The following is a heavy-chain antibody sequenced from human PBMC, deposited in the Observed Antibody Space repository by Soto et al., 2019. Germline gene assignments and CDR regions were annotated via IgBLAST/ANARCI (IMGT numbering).Heavy chain of an antibody. CDR2: ISGSGGST. Sequence: EVQLLESGGGLVQPGGSLRLSCAASGFTFSSYAMSWVRQAPGKGLEWVSAISGSGGSTYYADSVKGRFTISRDNSKNPLYLQMNSLRAEDTAVYYCARAPPYYYYYMDVWGKGTTVTVSS. CDR1: GFTFSSYA. J-gene: IGHJ6*03. CDR3: ARAPPYYYYYMDV. V-gene: IGHV3-23*01.